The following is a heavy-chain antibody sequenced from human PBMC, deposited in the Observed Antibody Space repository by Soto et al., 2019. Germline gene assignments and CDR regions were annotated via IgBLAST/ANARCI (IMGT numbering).Heavy chain of an antibody. CDR2: INPNSGGT. J-gene: IGHJ5*02. Sequence: ASVKVSCKASGYTFTGYYMHWVRQAPGQGLEWMGWINPNSGGTNYAQKFQGWVTMTRDTSISTAYMELSRLRSDDAAVYYCATAAGPWGGWFDPWGQGTLVTGSS. V-gene: IGHV1-2*04. CDR1: GYTFTGYY. D-gene: IGHD6-13*01. CDR3: ATAAGPWGGWFDP.